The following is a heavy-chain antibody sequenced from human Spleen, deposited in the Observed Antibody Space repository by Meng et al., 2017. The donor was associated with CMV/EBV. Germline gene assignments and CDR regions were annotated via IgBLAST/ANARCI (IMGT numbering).Heavy chain of an antibody. CDR3: ARGGVVPYTSGSY. V-gene: IGHV7-4-1*02. CDR1: GYTFTSYS. Sequence: QVQLLQSGAEVKKPGASVKVSCKASGYTFTSYSMNWVRQAPGQGLEWMGWINTNTGNPTYAQGFTGRFVFSLDTSVSTAYLQISSLKAEDTAMYYCARGGVVPYTSGSYWGQGTLVTVSS. J-gene: IGHJ4*02. CDR2: INTNTGNP. D-gene: IGHD6-19*01.